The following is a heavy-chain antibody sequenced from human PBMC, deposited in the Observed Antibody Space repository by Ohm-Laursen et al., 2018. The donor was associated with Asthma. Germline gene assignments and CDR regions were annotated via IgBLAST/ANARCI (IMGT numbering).Heavy chain of an antibody. CDR2: ISGSGDNT. D-gene: IGHD3-22*01. J-gene: IGHJ4*02. Sequence: SLRLSCAASGYSFSLYSIHWIRQAPGKGLAWVSTISGSGDNTYYADSVKGRFTISRDNSKNTLYLQMNSLRAEDTAVYYCAKDTKGYYDTSVYWGQGTLVTVSS. V-gene: IGHV3-23*01. CDR1: GYSFSLYS. CDR3: AKDTKGYYDTSVY.